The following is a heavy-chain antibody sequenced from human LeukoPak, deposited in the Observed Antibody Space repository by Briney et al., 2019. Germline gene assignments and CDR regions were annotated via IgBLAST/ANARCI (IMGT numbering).Heavy chain of an antibody. Sequence: SETLSLNCTVSGGSISSGGYYWSWIRQHPGKGLEWIGYIYYSGSTYYNPSLKSRVTISVDTSKNQFSLKLSSVTAADTAVYYCARDREYDSSGYYYRAGLFDIWGQGTMVTVSS. CDR2: IYYSGST. J-gene: IGHJ3*02. CDR3: ARDREYDSSGYYYRAGLFDI. CDR1: GGSISSGGYY. D-gene: IGHD3-22*01. V-gene: IGHV4-31*03.